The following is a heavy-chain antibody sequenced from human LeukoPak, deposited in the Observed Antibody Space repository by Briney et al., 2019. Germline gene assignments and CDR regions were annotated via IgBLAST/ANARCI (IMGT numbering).Heavy chain of an antibody. J-gene: IGHJ4*02. CDR3: ARDRGDSSFDY. Sequence: SETLSLTCTVSGGSISSYYWSWIRQPPGKGLEWIGYIYYSGSTNYNPSLKSRVTISVDTSKNQFSLKLSSVTAADTAVYYCARDRGDSSFDYWGQGTLVTVS. CDR1: GGSISSYY. CDR2: IYYSGST. D-gene: IGHD6-13*01. V-gene: IGHV4-59*01.